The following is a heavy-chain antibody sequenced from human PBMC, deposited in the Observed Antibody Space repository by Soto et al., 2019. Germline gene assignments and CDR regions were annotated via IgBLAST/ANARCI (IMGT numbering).Heavy chain of an antibody. CDR2: ISAYNGNT. V-gene: IGHV1-18*01. J-gene: IGHJ6*02. CDR1: GYTFTSYG. Sequence: ASGKVSCKASGYTFTSYGISWVRQAPGQGLEWMGWISAYNGNTNYAQKLQGRVTMTTDTSTSTAYMELRSLRSDDTAVYYCARDPGITGTILGYYYYYGMDVWGQGTTVTVSS. D-gene: IGHD1-7*01. CDR3: ARDPGITGTILGYYYYYGMDV.